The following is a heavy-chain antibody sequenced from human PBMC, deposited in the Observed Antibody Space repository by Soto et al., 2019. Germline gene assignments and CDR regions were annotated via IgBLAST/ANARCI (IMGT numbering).Heavy chain of an antibody. D-gene: IGHD4-17*01. CDR2: IYYSGST. CDR3: ARDGAFSTVTPHYYYYYMDV. V-gene: IGHV4-59*01. CDR1: GGSISSYY. J-gene: IGHJ6*03. Sequence: SETLSLTCTVSGGSISSYYWSWIRQPPGKGLEWIGYIYYSGSTNYNPSLKSRVTISVDTSKNQFSLKLSSVTAADTAVYYCARDGAFSTVTPHYYYYYMDVWGKGTTVTVSS.